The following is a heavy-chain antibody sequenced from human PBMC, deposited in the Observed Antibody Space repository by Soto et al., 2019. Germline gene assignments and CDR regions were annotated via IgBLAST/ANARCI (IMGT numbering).Heavy chain of an antibody. CDR3: ARAYYDGSGSPPRFDP. J-gene: IGHJ5*02. CDR2: TYYRSKWYN. CDR1: GASVSSNSAA. D-gene: IGHD3-10*01. V-gene: IGHV6-1*01. Sequence: SQTLSLTCAISGASVSSNSAAWNWIRQSPSRGLEWLGSTYYRSKWYNDYAVSGKSLITINPDTSKNQFSLQLNSVTPEDTAVYYCARAYYDGSGSPPRFDPWGQGTLVTVSS.